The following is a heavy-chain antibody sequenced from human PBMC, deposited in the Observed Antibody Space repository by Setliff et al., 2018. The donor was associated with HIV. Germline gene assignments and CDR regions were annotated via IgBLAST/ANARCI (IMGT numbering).Heavy chain of an antibody. V-gene: IGHV3-21*01. CDR2: ISSSSSYI. Sequence: LRLSCAASGFTFRSYSMNWVRQAPGKGLEWVSSISSSSSYIYYADSVKGRFTISRDNAKNSLYLQMNSLRAEDTAVYYCARDFTYYYDSSGYQGFDPWGQGTLVTVSS. J-gene: IGHJ5*02. CDR1: GFTFRSYS. CDR3: ARDFTYYYDSSGYQGFDP. D-gene: IGHD3-22*01.